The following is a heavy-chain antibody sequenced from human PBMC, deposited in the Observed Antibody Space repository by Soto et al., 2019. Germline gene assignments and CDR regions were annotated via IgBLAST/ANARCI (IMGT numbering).Heavy chain of an antibody. D-gene: IGHD4-4*01. Sequence: SETLSLTCTVSGGSISSYYWSWIRQPPGKGLEWIGYIYYSGSTYYNPSLKSRVTISVDTSKNQFSLKLSSVTAADTAVYYCARARGNSQPGYFDYWGQGTLVTVSS. V-gene: IGHV4-59*12. J-gene: IGHJ4*02. CDR2: IYYSGST. CDR1: GGSISSYY. CDR3: ARARGNSQPGYFDY.